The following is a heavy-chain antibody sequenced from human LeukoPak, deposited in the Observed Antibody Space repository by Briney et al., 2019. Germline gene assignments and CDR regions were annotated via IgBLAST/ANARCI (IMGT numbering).Heavy chain of an antibody. V-gene: IGHV1-2*06. J-gene: IGHJ4*02. CDR1: GYTFTDYY. D-gene: IGHD2-21*01. Sequence: ASVKVSCKTSGYTFTDYYIHWVRQAPGQGLEWMGQLNPHTGGANYPQKFQGRVAMTRDTSINTAYIAVSRLTSDDTAVYYCARVTWKTVIAAPDYWGQGTLVTVSS. CDR3: ARVTWKTVIAAPDY. CDR2: LNPHTGGA.